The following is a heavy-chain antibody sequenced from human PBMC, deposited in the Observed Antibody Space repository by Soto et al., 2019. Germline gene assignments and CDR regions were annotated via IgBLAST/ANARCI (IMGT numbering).Heavy chain of an antibody. J-gene: IGHJ4*02. Sequence: LXLSCEASGFTFSSYAISWVRQAPGKGLEWVSAISGSGGSTYYADSVKGRFTISRDNSKNTLYLQMNSLRDEDTAVYYCAKRKDFIFFDYWGQGTLGTV. D-gene: IGHD3-3*01. V-gene: IGHV3-23*01. CDR1: GFTFSSYA. CDR3: AKRKDFIFFDY. CDR2: ISGSGGST.